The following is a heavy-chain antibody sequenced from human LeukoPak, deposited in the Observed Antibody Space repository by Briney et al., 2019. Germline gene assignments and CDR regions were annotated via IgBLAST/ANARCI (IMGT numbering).Heavy chain of an antibody. V-gene: IGHV3-33*01. CDR1: GFTFSSYG. Sequence: GGSPRLSCAASGFTFSSYGMHWVCQAPGKGLEWVAVIWYDGSNKYYADSVKGRFTISRDNSKNTLYLQMNSLRAEDTAVNYCARDRASRNYYDSSGYSAYYFDYWGQGTLVTVSS. J-gene: IGHJ4*02. D-gene: IGHD3-22*01. CDR2: IWYDGSNK. CDR3: ARDRASRNYYDSSGYSAYYFDY.